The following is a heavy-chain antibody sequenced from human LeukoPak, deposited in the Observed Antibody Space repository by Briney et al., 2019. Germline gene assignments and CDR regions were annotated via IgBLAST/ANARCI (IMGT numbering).Heavy chain of an antibody. Sequence: SETLSLTCTVSGGSISSYYSSWIRQPPGKGLEWIGYIYYSGSTNYNPSLKSRVTISVDTSKNQFSLKLSSVTAADTAVYYCARFGRAVAGRFDYWGQGTLVTVSS. CDR3: ARFGRAVAGRFDY. D-gene: IGHD6-19*01. J-gene: IGHJ4*02. V-gene: IGHV4-59*01. CDR1: GGSISSYY. CDR2: IYYSGST.